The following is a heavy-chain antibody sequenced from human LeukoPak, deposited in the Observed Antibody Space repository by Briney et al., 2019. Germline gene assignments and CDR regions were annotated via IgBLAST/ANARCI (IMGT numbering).Heavy chain of an antibody. CDR2: INPNSGGT. V-gene: IGHV1-2*02. Sequence: ASVKVSCKASGYTFTGYYMLWVRQAPGQGLEWMGWINPNSGGTNYAQKFQGRVTMTRDTSISTAYMELSRLRSDDTAVYYCASNGGTVPAAIGDDFDYWGQGTLVTVSS. D-gene: IGHD2-2*02. CDR3: ASNGGTVPAAIGDDFDY. J-gene: IGHJ4*02. CDR1: GYTFTGYY.